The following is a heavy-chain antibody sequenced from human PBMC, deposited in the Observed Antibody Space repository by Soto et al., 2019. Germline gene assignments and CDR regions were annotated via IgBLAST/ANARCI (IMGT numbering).Heavy chain of an antibody. V-gene: IGHV3-7*03. CDR2: IKQDGSEK. CDR3: ARSTYDYVWGSYRPTKYYFDY. D-gene: IGHD3-16*02. Sequence: EVQLVESGGGLGQPGGSLRLSCAASGFTFSSYWMSWVRQAPGKGLEWVANIKQDGSEKYYVDSVKGRFTISRDNAKNSLYLQMNSLRAEDTVVYYCARSTYDYVWGSYRPTKYYFDYWGQGTLVTVSS. J-gene: IGHJ4*02. CDR1: GFTFSSYW.